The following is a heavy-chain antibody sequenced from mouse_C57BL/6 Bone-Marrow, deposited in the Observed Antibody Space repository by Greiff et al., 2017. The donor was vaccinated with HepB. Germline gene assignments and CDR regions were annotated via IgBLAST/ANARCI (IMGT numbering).Heavy chain of an antibody. D-gene: IGHD1-1*01. J-gene: IGHJ3*01. Sequence: EVQGVESGGGLVKPGGSLKLSCAASGFTFSSYAMSWVRQTPEKRLEWVATISDGGSYTYYPDNVKGRFTISRDNAKNNLYLQMSHLKSEDTAMYYCARDDGLRSWFAYWGQGTLVTVSA. V-gene: IGHV5-4*01. CDR2: ISDGGSYT. CDR1: GFTFSSYA. CDR3: ARDDGLRSWFAY.